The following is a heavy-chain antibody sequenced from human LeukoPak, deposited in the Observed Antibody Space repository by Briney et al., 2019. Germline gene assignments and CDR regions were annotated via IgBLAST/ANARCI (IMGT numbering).Heavy chain of an antibody. CDR3: ATFYGGDIGFWSYKLQLEPRKSYYYYGMDV. Sequence: SLKVSCKASGYTFTGYYMHWVRHAPGQGLEWMGSINPNSGGTNYAQKFQGRVTMTRDTSISTAYMELSRLRSDDTAVYYCATFYGGDIGFWSYKLQLEPRKSYYYYGMDVWGQGTTVTVSS. CDR1: GYTFTGYY. D-gene: IGHD1-1*01. CDR2: INPNSGGT. J-gene: IGHJ6*02. V-gene: IGHV1-2*02.